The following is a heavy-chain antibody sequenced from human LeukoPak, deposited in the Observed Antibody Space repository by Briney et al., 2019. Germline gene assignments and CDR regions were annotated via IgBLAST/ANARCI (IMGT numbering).Heavy chain of an antibody. Sequence: PSETLSLTCTVSGGSISSSSYYWGWIRQPPGKGLEWIGSIYHSGSTNYNPSLKSRVTISVDTSKNQFSLKLSSVTAADTAVYYCARLVRGYYYGSGSYNYYYYYYMDVWGKGTTVTISS. CDR3: ARLVRGYYYGSGSYNYYYYYYMDV. CDR1: GGSISSSSYY. CDR2: IYHSGST. V-gene: IGHV4-39*07. J-gene: IGHJ6*03. D-gene: IGHD3-10*01.